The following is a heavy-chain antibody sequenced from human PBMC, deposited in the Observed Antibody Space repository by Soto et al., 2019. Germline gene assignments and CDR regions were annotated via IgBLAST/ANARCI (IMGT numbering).Heavy chain of an antibody. CDR2: TRNKANSYST. CDR1: GFTFSDHY. CDR3: VRTSHYGSGSWNFDY. V-gene: IGHV3-72*01. Sequence: EVQLVESGGGLVQPGGSLRLSCAASGFTFSDHYMDWARQAPGKGLEWVGRTRNKANSYSTEYAASVRGRFTISRDESKNSLYLQMNSLKTEDTAVYYCVRTSHYGSGSWNFDYWGQGTLVTVSS. J-gene: IGHJ4*02. D-gene: IGHD3-10*01.